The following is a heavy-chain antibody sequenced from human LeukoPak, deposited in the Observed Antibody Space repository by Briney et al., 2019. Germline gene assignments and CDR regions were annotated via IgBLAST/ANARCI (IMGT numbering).Heavy chain of an antibody. CDR3: AKDMGERLYYYMDV. J-gene: IGHJ6*03. V-gene: IGHV3-9*03. CDR2: ISWNSGSI. CDR1: GFTFDDYA. D-gene: IGHD6-25*01. Sequence: GGSLRLSCAASGFTFDDYAMHWVRQAPGKGLEWVSGISWNSGSIGYADSVKGRFTISRDNAKNSLYLQMNSLRAEDMALYYCAKDMGERLYYYMDVWGKGTTVTVSS.